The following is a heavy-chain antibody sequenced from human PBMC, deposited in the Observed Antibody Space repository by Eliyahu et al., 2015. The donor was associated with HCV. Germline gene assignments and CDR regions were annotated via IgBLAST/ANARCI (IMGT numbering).Heavy chain of an antibody. D-gene: IGHD6-19*01. V-gene: IGHV4-59*01. CDR3: AXGGGGIAVAGTGGWFDP. Sequence: QVQLQESGPGLVKPSETLSLTCXVXGGSXTSYYWSWXRQPPGKGLEWIGYSHYSGSTNYKNPSLXSRVTISVDTSKNQFSLXLTSVTAADTAVYYCAXGGGGIAVAGTGGWFDPWGQGTLVTVSS. CDR1: GGSXTSYY. J-gene: IGHJ5*02. CDR2: SHYSGST.